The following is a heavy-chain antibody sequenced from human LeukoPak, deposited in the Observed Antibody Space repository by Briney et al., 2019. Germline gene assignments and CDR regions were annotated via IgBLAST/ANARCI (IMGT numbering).Heavy chain of an antibody. V-gene: IGHV1-8*03. D-gene: IGHD3-22*01. Sequence: ASVKVSCKASGYTFTRYDINWVRQATGQGLEWMGWINTKSGMTGHAQKFQGRITITKDTSISTVYMELSSLSSEDTAMYFCARVDSSVDYWGQGTLVTVSS. J-gene: IGHJ4*02. CDR2: INTKSGMT. CDR1: GYTFTRYD. CDR3: ARVDSSVDY.